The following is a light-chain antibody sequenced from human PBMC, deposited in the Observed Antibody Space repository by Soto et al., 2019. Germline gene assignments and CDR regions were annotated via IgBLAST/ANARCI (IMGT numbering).Light chain of an antibody. CDR1: QTISTY. CDR3: QPSYRRWT. CDR2: AAS. J-gene: IGKJ1*01. Sequence: DIQMTQSPSSLSASLGDRVTITCRASQTISTYLNWYQQKPGTAPKVLIYAASSLQSGVPSRFSGSGSGTDFTLTISSRQPEDFAPYYGQPSYRRWTFGQGTKVEV. V-gene: IGKV1-39*01.